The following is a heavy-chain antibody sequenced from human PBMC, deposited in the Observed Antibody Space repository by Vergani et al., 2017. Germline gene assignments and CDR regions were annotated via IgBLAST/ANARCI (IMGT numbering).Heavy chain of an antibody. J-gene: IGHJ4*02. CDR3: ASLKATTSQNFAY. Sequence: QVQLVQSGAEVKKPGSSVKVSCKASGGTFSSYTISWVRQAPGQGLEWMGRIIPILGIANYAQKFQGRVTITADKSTSTAYMELSSLRSEDTAVYYCASLKATTSQNFAYWGQGTLVTVSS. CDR2: IIPILGIA. D-gene: IGHD5-12*01. V-gene: IGHV1-69*02. CDR1: GGTFSSYT.